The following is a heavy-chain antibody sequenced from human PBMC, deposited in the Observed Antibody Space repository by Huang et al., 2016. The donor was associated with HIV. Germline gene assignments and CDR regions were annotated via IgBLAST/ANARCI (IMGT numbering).Heavy chain of an antibody. J-gene: IGHJ4*02. V-gene: IGHV3-15*04. D-gene: IGHD3-9*01. CDR2: IESKGDGGAT. CDR3: STLTYDILTGYSPI. CDR1: VDSSFSDAW. Sequence: EVRLVESGGDLVKPGGSLGLACIASVDSSFSDAWWTWVGQSPVKVSAWVGRIESKGDGGATEYSAPLKGRFIIARDESKRTLYLEMNDLKTEDTAVYYCSTLTYDILTGYSPIWGQGTLVTVSS.